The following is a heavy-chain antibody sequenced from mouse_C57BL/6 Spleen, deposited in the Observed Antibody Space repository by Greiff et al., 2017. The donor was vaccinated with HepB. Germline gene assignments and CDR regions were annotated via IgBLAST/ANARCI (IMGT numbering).Heavy chain of an antibody. D-gene: IGHD2-3*01. J-gene: IGHJ2*01. Sequence: VQLQQSGAELAKPGASVKLSCKASGYTFTSYWMHWVKQRPGQGLEWIGYINPSSGYTKYNQKFKDKATLTADNSSSTAYMQLSSLTYEDSAVYYCARSDGYYNRVFFDYWGQGTTLTVSS. V-gene: IGHV1-7*01. CDR2: INPSSGYT. CDR3: ARSDGYYNRVFFDY. CDR1: GYTFTSYW.